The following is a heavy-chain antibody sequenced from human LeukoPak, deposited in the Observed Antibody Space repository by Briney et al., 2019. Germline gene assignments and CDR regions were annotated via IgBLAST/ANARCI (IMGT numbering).Heavy chain of an antibody. CDR3: ARGTLAVAGIFDY. D-gene: IGHD6-19*01. J-gene: IGHJ4*02. CDR2: IYYSGST. Sequence: SETLSLTCIVSGGSINSYYWSWIRQAPGKGLEWIGFIYYSGSTDYNPSLKSRVTISVDTSKNQFSLRLTSVTATDTAVYYCARGTLAVAGIFDYRGQGILVTVSS. CDR1: GGSINSYY. V-gene: IGHV4-59*08.